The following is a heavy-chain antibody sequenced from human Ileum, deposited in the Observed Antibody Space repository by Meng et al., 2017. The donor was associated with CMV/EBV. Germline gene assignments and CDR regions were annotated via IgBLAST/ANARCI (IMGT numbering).Heavy chain of an antibody. D-gene: IGHD1-1*01. J-gene: IGHJ5*02. CDR3: ASYRYGTKDGHVLA. CDR2: INSDGSST. V-gene: IGHV3-74*01. Sequence: PSGLTFSNYWMHWVRQAPGKGLVWVSRINSDGSSTDYADSVKGRFTISRDNAKDTLYLQMNSLRAEDTAVYYCASYRYGTKDGHVLAWGQGTLVTVSS. CDR1: GLTFSNYW.